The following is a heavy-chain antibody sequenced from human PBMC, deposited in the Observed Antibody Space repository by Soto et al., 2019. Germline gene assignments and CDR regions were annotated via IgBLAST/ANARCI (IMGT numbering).Heavy chain of an antibody. J-gene: IGHJ4*02. CDR3: VCGGNCFVY. CDR1: GFSFSTYW. CDR2: INQDGSER. Sequence: EVQLVESGGGLVQPGGSLRLPCAASGFSFSTYWMTWVRQPPGNGLEWVASINQDGSERYYVDSVRGRFTISRDNAKNSLYLQMNSLRAEDTAVYYCVCGGNCFVYWGQGTLVTVSP. V-gene: IGHV3-7*01. D-gene: IGHD3-16*01.